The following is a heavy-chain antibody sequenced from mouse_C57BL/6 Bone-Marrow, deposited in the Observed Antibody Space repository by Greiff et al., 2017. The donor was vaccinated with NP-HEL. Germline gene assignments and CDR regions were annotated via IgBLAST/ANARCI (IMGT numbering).Heavy chain of an antibody. CDR2: IDPSDSYT. V-gene: IGHV1-59*01. CDR3: ARDYDYDAAY. J-gene: IGHJ3*01. CDR1: GYTFTSYW. Sequence: VQLQQPGAELVRPGTSVKLSCKASGYTFTSYWMHWVKQRPGQGLEWIGVIDPSDSYTNYNQKFKGKATLTVDTSSSTAYMQLSSLTSEDSAVYYCARDYDYDAAYWGQGTLVTVSA. D-gene: IGHD2-4*01.